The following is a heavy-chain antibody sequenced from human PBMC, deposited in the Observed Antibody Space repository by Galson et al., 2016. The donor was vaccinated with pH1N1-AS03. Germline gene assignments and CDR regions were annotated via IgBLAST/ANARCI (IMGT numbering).Heavy chain of an antibody. CDR3: TADLDYYDSSSFYSDFDS. D-gene: IGHD3-22*01. CDR2: IKSKSEGGTT. CDR1: EFTFSSYV. Sequence: SLRLSCAASEFTFSSYVMHWVRQAPGKGLEWVGRIKSKSEGGTTNYATPVKGRFTISRDDSKNTLFLQMNSLKTADTALYYCTADLDYYDSSSFYSDFDSWGQGTLVTVSS. J-gene: IGHJ4*02. V-gene: IGHV3-15*01.